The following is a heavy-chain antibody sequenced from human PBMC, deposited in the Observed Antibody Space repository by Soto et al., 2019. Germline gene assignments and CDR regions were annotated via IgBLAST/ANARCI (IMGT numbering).Heavy chain of an antibody. CDR3: AREMMTLGGVIVENWFDP. J-gene: IGHJ5*02. D-gene: IGHD3-16*02. Sequence: SETLSLTCTVSGGSISSYYWSWIRQPPGKGLEWIGYIYSSGTTNYNPSLKSRVTISVDTSKNQFSLKLSSVTAADTAVYYCAREMMTLGGVIVENWFDPWGLGTLVTVSS. CDR2: IYSSGTT. CDR1: GGSISSYY. V-gene: IGHV4-59*01.